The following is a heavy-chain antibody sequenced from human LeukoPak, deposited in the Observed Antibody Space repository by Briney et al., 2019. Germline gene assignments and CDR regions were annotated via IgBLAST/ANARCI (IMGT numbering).Heavy chain of an antibody. Sequence: RGSLSLSCPASGFTFSSYSMNWVRQAPGRGLEWVSYISSSSGTIYYADSVKGRFTISRDNAKNSLYLQMNSLRAEDTAVYYCARVAVAGPKGGDYWGQGTLVTVSS. V-gene: IGHV3-48*04. D-gene: IGHD6-19*01. CDR1: GFTFSSYS. J-gene: IGHJ4*02. CDR2: ISSSSGTI. CDR3: ARVAVAGPKGGDY.